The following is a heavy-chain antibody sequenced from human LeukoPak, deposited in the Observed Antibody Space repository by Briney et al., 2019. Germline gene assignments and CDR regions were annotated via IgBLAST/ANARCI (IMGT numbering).Heavy chain of an antibody. CDR1: GGSFSDYY. D-gene: IGHD2-15*01. J-gene: IGHJ4*02. V-gene: IGHV4-34*01. CDR2: INHSGST. Sequence: SETLSLTCAVYGGSFSDYYWSWIRQPPGKGLEWIGEINHSGSTNYNPSLKSRVTISVDTSKNQFSLKVTSVTAADTAVYYCARDASYGYCGGRSCPPFDYWGQGTLVTVSS. CDR3: ARDASYGYCGGRSCPPFDY.